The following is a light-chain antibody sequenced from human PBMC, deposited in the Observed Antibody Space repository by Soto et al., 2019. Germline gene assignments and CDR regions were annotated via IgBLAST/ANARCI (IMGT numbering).Light chain of an antibody. V-gene: IGKV1-39*01. CDR3: LQHHTYPWT. Sequence: DIQMTQSPSSLSASVGDRVTITCRASQNIGSFLNWYQQKPGEAPRLLVYSAFRIQSGVPSRFNASGSGTDFTLTISSVEPEDFATYYCLQHHTYPWTFGQGTKVDIK. J-gene: IGKJ1*01. CDR2: SAF. CDR1: QNIGSF.